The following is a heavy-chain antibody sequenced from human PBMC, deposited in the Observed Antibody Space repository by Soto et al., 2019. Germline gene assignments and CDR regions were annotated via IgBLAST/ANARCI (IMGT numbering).Heavy chain of an antibody. CDR2: IYYTGCT. V-gene: IGHV4-31*03. J-gene: IGHJ6*02. Sequence: QVQLHQSGPGLVKPSQTLSLTCTVSGGSISSGGYYWSWIRQHPGKGLEWIGYIYYTGCTYYNPSLKSRVTISVDTSKNQFSLNLSSVTAADTAVYYCARDQEVNYADYGGSDYYFGMDVWGQGTTVTVSS. CDR1: GGSISSGGYY. CDR3: ARDQEVNYADYGGSDYYFGMDV. D-gene: IGHD4-17*01.